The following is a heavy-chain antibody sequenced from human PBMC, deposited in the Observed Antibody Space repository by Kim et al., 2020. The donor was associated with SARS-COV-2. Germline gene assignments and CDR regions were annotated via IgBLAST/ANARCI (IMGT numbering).Heavy chain of an antibody. CDR3: ARDGFYGMDV. V-gene: IGHV4-61*02. Sequence: SETLSLTCTVSGGSTSRGSDYWSWIRQPAGKGLEWIGRIYASGSTNYNPSLKSRVTISIDTSKNQFSLRLNSVTAADTAVYYCARDGFYGMDVWGQGTTVTVSS. CDR2: IYASGST. D-gene: IGHD2-2*03. J-gene: IGHJ6*02. CDR1: GGSTSRGSDY.